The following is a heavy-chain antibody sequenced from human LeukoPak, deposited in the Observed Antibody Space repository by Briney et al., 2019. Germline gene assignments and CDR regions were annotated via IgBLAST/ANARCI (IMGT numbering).Heavy chain of an antibody. V-gene: IGHV5-51*01. J-gene: IGHJ4*02. CDR2: IYPDDSDT. CDR3: ARPTGLRFFDY. D-gene: IGHD4-11*01. CDR1: GYSFTTYW. Sequence: GESLKISCKGSGYSFTTYWFGWVRQMPGKGLEWMGVIYPDDSDTRYSPSFQGQVTISADKSISTAYLQWSSLNASDTAMYYCARPTGLRFFDYWGQGTLVTVSS.